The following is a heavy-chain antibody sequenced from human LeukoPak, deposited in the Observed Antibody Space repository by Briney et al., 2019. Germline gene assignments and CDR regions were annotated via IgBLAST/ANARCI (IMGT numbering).Heavy chain of an antibody. D-gene: IGHD3-22*01. Sequence: SETLSLTCTVSGGFISSYYWNWIRQPPGKGLESIGYIYYSGSTNYNPSLKSRVTISVDTSKNQFSLKLSSVTAADTAVYYCAGASLYYDSSGQRTFDIWGQGTMVTVSS. J-gene: IGHJ3*02. CDR1: GGFISSYY. CDR3: AGASLYYDSSGQRTFDI. V-gene: IGHV4-59*01. CDR2: IYYSGST.